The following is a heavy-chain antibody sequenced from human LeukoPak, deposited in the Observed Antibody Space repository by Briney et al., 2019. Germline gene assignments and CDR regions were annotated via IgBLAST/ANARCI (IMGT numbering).Heavy chain of an antibody. D-gene: IGHD5-12*01. V-gene: IGHV3-30*02. CDR3: AKSVASDAY. CDR2: IQFDGGDI. CDR1: GFTFSSYG. Sequence: GGSLRLSCAASGFTFSSYGMHWVRQAPGKGLEWVAFIQFDGGDIFYADSVKGRFTISRDNSKNMLYLQMNSLRPEDTAVYYCAKSVASDAYWGQGTLVTVSS. J-gene: IGHJ4*02.